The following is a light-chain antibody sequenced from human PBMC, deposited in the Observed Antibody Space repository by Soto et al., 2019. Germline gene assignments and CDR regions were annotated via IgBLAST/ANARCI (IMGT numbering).Light chain of an antibody. V-gene: IGKV1-5*03. CDR1: QTISSW. Sequence: DIQMTHSRSTLSVSLLYIVAITLRASQTISSWLAWYQQKPGKAPKLLIYKASTLKSGVPSRFSGSGSGTEFTLTISSLQPDDFATYYCQHYNSYSEACGQGTKVDI. CDR2: KAS. CDR3: QHYNSYSEA. J-gene: IGKJ1*01.